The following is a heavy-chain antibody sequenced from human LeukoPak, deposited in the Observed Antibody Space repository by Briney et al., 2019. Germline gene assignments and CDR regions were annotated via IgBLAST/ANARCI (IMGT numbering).Heavy chain of an antibody. V-gene: IGHV4-39*07. Sequence: SETLSLTCTVSGGSISSSSYYWGWIRQPPGKGLEWIGSIYYSGSTYYNPSLKSRVTISVDTSKNQFSLKLSSVTAADTAVYYCARDFSIAVAGTLDYWGQGTLVTVSS. CDR3: ARDFSIAVAGTLDY. J-gene: IGHJ4*02. CDR1: GGSISSSSYY. D-gene: IGHD6-19*01. CDR2: IYYSGST.